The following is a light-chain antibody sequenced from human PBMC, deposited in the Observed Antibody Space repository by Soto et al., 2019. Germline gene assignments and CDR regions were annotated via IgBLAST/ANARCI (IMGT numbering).Light chain of an antibody. V-gene: IGLV2-14*01. J-gene: IGLJ2*01. CDR3: SSYSRTINHVF. CDR1: SSDVGLSNY. Sequence: QSALTQPASVSGSLGQSITISCTGTSSDVGLSNYVSWYQQHPHNAPKLIISEVNKRPSGVSHRFSGSKSGNMASLIISGLQAEDEAYYYCSSYSRTINHVFFGGGTKLTVL. CDR2: EVN.